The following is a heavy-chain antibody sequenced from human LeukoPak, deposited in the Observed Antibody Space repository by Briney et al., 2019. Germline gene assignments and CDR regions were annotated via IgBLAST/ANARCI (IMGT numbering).Heavy chain of an antibody. Sequence: GGSLRLSCAASGFTFSSYWMHWVRQAPGKGMVWVSRINTGGSSTSYADSVKGRFTISRDNAKNTLYLQMNSLRAEYTAVYYCASEAFLVGATLWGQGTLVTVSS. D-gene: IGHD1-26*01. CDR2: INTGGSST. V-gene: IGHV3-74*01. CDR3: ASEAFLVGATL. J-gene: IGHJ4*02. CDR1: GFTFSSYW.